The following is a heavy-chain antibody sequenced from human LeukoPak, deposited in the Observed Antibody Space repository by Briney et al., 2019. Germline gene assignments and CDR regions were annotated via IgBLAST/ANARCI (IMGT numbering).Heavy chain of an antibody. CDR1: GFTFSTYE. D-gene: IGHD3-10*02. V-gene: IGHV3-48*03. J-gene: IGHJ6*04. CDR2: ISSSGSTI. Sequence: GGSLSLSCAASGFTFSTYEMKWVRQAPGKGLEWVSYISSSGSTIYYAYSVKGRFPISKHNAKNSLYLQMHSLRAEDTAVYYCAELGITMFGGVWGKGTTVTISS. CDR3: AELGITMFGGV.